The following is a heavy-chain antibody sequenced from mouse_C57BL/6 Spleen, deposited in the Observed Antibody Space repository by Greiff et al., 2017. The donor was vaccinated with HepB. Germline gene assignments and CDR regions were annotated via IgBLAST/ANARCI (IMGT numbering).Heavy chain of an antibody. CDR1: GYTFTSYW. CDR2: INPSSGYT. Sequence: VQLQQSGAELAKPGASVKLSCKASGYTFTSYWMHWVKQRPGQGLEWIGYINPSSGYTKYNQKFKDKATVTADKSSSTAYMQLSSLTYEDAAVYYCANYDYDGDYAMDYWGQGTSVTVSS. J-gene: IGHJ4*01. D-gene: IGHD2-4*01. V-gene: IGHV1-7*01. CDR3: ANYDYDGDYAMDY.